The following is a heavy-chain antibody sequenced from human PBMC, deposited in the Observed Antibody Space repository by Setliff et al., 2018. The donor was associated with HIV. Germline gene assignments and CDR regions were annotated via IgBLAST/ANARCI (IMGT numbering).Heavy chain of an antibody. V-gene: IGHV1-2*02. CDR2: INPSSAGT. CDR1: GYTFTGYY. J-gene: IGHJ4*01. Sequence: ASVKVSCKASGYTFTGYYIHWVRQAPGQGLEWMGWINPSSAGTRYAQKFQDRVTMIRDTSITTAYMALSRLTSDDTAVYFCARGINWFAPFDYWGQGTLVTVSS. CDR3: ARGINWFAPFDY. D-gene: IGHD1-1*01.